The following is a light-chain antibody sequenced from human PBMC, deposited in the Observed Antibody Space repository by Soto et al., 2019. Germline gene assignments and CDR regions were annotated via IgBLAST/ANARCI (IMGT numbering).Light chain of an antibody. Sequence: DIQMTQSPSSLSASVGDRVTITCRASQGISTYLVWYQQKPGTVPKLLIFAASTLQSGVPFRFSGSGSGTDFTLTISSLQPEDVATYYCQNYNGAPWTFGQGTKVEIK. CDR3: QNYNGAPWT. CDR2: AAS. J-gene: IGKJ1*01. CDR1: QGISTY. V-gene: IGKV1-27*01.